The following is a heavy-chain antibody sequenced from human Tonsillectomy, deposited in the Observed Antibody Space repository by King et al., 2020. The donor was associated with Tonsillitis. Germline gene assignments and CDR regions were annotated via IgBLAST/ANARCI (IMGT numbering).Heavy chain of an antibody. CDR3: ARDVVSFWSGYQDGMDV. D-gene: IGHD3-3*01. V-gene: IGHV4-4*07. Sequence: VQLQESGPGLVKPSETLSLTCTVSGGSISSNYWSWIRQPAGKGLEWIGRIYTSGSTNYNPSFKSRVTMSVDTSKNQLSLKLRSVTAADTAVYYCARDVVSFWSGYQDGMDVWGQGTTVTVSS. CDR1: GGSISSNY. CDR2: IYTSGST. J-gene: IGHJ6*02.